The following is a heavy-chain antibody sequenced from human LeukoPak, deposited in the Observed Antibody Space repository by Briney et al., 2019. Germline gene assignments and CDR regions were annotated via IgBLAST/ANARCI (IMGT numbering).Heavy chain of an antibody. CDR1: GGTFSSYA. CDR3: VRSIAYYYYGMDV. D-gene: IGHD3-10*01. Sequence: SVEVSCKASGGTFSSYAISWVRQAPGQGLEWMGGIIPIFGTANYAQKFQGRVTITADKSTSTAYMELSSLRSEDTAVYYCVRSIAYYYYGMDVWGKGTTVTVSS. V-gene: IGHV1-69*06. CDR2: IIPIFGTA. J-gene: IGHJ6*04.